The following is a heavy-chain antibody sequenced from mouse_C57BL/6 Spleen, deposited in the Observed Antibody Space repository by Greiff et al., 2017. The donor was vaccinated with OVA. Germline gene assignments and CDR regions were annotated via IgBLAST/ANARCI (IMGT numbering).Heavy chain of an antibody. D-gene: IGHD2-1*01. V-gene: IGHV1-64*01. CDR1: GYTFTSYW. Sequence: QVQLQQPGAELVKPGASVKLSCKASGYTFTSYWMPWVKQRPGQGLEWIGMIHPNSGSTNYNEKFKSKATLTVYKSSSAAYMQLCSLTSEDSAVYYSASLGNYGYFDVWGTGTTVTVSA. CDR3: ASLGNYGYFDV. CDR2: IHPNSGST. J-gene: IGHJ1*03.